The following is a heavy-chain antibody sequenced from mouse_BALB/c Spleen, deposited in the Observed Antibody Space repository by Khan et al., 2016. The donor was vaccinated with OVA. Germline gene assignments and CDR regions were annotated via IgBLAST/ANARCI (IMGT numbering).Heavy chain of an antibody. CDR2: INPHIGET. V-gene: IGHV1-20*02. Sequence: EVQLQQSGPELVKPGASVKISCKASGYSFTGYFMNWVMQSHGKSLEWIGRINPHIGETFYNQKFKGKATLTVDESSSTAYMELRSLASEDAAVSYCARIYGSDFDYWGQGTTLTVSS. CDR3: ARIYGSDFDY. CDR1: GYSFTGYF. J-gene: IGHJ2*01. D-gene: IGHD1-1*01.